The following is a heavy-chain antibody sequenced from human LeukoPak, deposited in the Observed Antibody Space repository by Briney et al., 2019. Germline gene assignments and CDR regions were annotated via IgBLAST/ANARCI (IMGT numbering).Heavy chain of an antibody. D-gene: IGHD3-10*01. CDR3: ARRIYGSGTNWFDP. J-gene: IGHJ5*02. V-gene: IGHV3-48*03. CDR1: GFTFSSYA. Sequence: GGSLRLSCAASGFTFSSYAMSWVRQAPGKGLEWVSSISSSGSSIYYADSVKGRFTISRDNAKNSLYLQMNSLRAEDTAVYYCARRIYGSGTNWFDPWGQGTLVTVSS. CDR2: ISSSGSSI.